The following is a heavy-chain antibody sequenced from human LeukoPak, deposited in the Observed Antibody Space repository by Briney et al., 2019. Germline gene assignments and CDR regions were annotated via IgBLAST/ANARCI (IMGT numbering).Heavy chain of an antibody. Sequence: GASVKVSCKASGGTFSSYAISWVRQAPGQGLEWMGGIIPIFGTANYAQKFQGRVTITADESTSTAYMELSGLRSEDTAVYYCARDLTHRSSWYVYYYMDVWGKGTTVTVSS. J-gene: IGHJ6*03. CDR2: IIPIFGTA. CDR1: GGTFSSYA. D-gene: IGHD6-13*01. V-gene: IGHV1-69*13. CDR3: ARDLTHRSSWYVYYYMDV.